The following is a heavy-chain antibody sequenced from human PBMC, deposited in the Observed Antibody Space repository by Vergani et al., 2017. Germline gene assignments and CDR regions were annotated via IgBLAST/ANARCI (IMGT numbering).Heavy chain of an antibody. D-gene: IGHD1-26*01. CDR2: ISGSGGST. Sequence: EVQLLESGGGLVQPGGSLRLSCTASGFTFSSYAMSWVRQAPGKGLEWVSAISGSGGSTYYADSVKGRFTISRDNSKNTLYLQMNSLRAEDTTVYYCAKDLEGARDFDYWGQGTLVTVSS. V-gene: IGHV3-23*01. CDR3: AKDLEGARDFDY. CDR1: GFTFSSYA. J-gene: IGHJ4*02.